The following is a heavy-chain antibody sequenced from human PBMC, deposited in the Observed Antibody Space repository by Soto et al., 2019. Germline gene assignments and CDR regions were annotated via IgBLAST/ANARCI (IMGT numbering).Heavy chain of an antibody. J-gene: IGHJ3*02. CDR2: IYYSGST. Sequence: SETLSLTCTVSGGSISSISYYWGWIRQPPGKGLEWIGSIYYSGSTYYNPSLKSRVTISVDTSKNQFSLKLSSVTAADTAVYYCATPGYYYGSGSTIGAFDIWGQGTMVTVPS. CDR1: GGSISSISYY. V-gene: IGHV4-39*01. D-gene: IGHD3-10*01. CDR3: ATPGYYYGSGSTIGAFDI.